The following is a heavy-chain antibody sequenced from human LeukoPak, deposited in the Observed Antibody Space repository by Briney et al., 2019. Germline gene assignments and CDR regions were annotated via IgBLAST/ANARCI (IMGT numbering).Heavy chain of an antibody. D-gene: IGHD3-22*01. Sequence: SQTLSLTCTVSGGSISSGTYYWSWIRQPAGKGLEWIGRMYSSGSTNYNPSLKSRVTISVDTSKNQFSLKLSSVTAADTAVYYCARSYYDSSGYSPFDYWGQGTLVTVSS. CDR3: ARSYYDSSGYSPFDY. CDR1: GGSISSGTYY. V-gene: IGHV4-61*02. CDR2: MYSSGST. J-gene: IGHJ4*02.